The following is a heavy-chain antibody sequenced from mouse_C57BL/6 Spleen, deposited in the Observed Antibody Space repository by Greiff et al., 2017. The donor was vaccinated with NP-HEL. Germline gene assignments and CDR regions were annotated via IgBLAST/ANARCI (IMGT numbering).Heavy chain of an antibody. D-gene: IGHD3-2*02. CDR1: GYTFTGYW. CDR2: ILPGSGSN. Sequence: QVQLKQSGAELMKPGASVKLSCKATGYTFTGYWIEWVKQRPGHGLEWIGEILPGSGSNNYNEKFKGKATFTADPSSTTAYMQLSSLTTEDSAIYYCARRGTAQATAWFAYWGQGTLVTVSA. J-gene: IGHJ3*01. V-gene: IGHV1-9*01. CDR3: ARRGTAQATAWFAY.